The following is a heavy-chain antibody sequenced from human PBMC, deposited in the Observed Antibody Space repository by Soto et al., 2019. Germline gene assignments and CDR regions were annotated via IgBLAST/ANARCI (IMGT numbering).Heavy chain of an antibody. D-gene: IGHD2-15*01. CDR2: IKSKTDGGTT. J-gene: IGHJ5*02. Sequence: VQLVESGGGLVKPGGSLRLSCAASGFTFSNAWMSWVRQAPGKGLEWVGRIKSKTDGGTTDYAAPVKGRFTISRDDSKNTLYLQMNSLKTEDTAVYYCTTDIVVVAAEWFDPWGQGTLVTVSS. CDR3: TTDIVVVAAEWFDP. V-gene: IGHV3-15*01. CDR1: GFTFSNAW.